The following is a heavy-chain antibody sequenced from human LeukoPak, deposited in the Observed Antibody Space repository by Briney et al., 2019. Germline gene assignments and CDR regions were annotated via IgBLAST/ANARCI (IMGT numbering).Heavy chain of an antibody. D-gene: IGHD6-13*01. Sequence: GGSLRLSCAASGFTFSSYAMHWVRQAPGKGLEWVAVISYDGSNKYYADSVKGRFTISRDNSKNTLYLQMNSPRAEDTAVYYCARDLDSSGIAAAGFDYWGQGTLVTVSS. J-gene: IGHJ4*02. CDR3: ARDLDSSGIAAAGFDY. CDR2: ISYDGSNK. CDR1: GFTFSSYA. V-gene: IGHV3-30-3*01.